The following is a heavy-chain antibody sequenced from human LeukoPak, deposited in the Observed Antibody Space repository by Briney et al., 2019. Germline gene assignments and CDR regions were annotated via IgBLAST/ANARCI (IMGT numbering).Heavy chain of an antibody. J-gene: IGHJ5*02. CDR3: ARASIHYDILAGYYSSNWFDP. V-gene: IGHV4-30-2*01. D-gene: IGHD3-9*01. CDR1: GGSISSGGLT. Sequence: SQTLSLTCAVSGGSISSGGLTWIWMRPPPGKGLEWRGNIYHSGRTYYNASLKSRGTITVDRSKNQFSPKLISETAADTGVYYCARASIHYDILAGYYSSNWFDPWGQGTLVTVSS. CDR2: IYHSGRT.